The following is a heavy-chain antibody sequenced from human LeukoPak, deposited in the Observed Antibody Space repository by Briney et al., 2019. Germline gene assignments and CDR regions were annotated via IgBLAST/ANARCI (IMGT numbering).Heavy chain of an antibody. CDR3: ARRKGFTMVRGVRNYFDY. J-gene: IGHJ4*02. Sequence: GGSLRLSCAASGFTFSTYSMMWVRQAPGKGLEWVSYISSSSTTIHYADSVKGRFTISRDNAKNSVYLQMNSLRAADTAVYYCARRKGFTMVRGVRNYFDYWGQGTLVTVSS. CDR2: ISSSSTTI. CDR1: GFTFSTYS. D-gene: IGHD3-10*01. V-gene: IGHV3-48*01.